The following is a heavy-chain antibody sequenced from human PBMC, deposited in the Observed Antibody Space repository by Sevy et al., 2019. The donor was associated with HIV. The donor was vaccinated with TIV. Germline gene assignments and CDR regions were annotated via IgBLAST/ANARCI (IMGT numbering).Heavy chain of an antibody. J-gene: IGHJ4*02. CDR2: IFSSGST. CDR1: GFTVNDKY. CDR3: VGLFLSYRSGWSYFDY. Sequence: GGSLRLSCAISGFTVNDKYIIWVRQAPGKGLEWVSVIFSSGSTYYADSAKGRFTISRDNSKNTVDFQMNSVRAEDTAVDYCVGLFLSYRSGWSYFDYWGQGTLVTVSS. V-gene: IGHV3-66*02. D-gene: IGHD6-19*01.